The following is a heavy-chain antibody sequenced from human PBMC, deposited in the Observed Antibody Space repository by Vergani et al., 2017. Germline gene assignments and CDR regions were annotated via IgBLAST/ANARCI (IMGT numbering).Heavy chain of an antibody. J-gene: IGHJ6*02. V-gene: IGHV3-21*01. Sequence: EVQLLESGGGLVKPGGSLRLSCAASGFTFSSYSMNWVRQAPGKGLEWVSSISSSSSYIYYADSVKGRFTISRDNAKNSLYLQMNSLRAEDTAVYYCARESSTSWYYYYGMDVWGQGTTVTVSS. CDR1: GFTFSSYS. CDR2: ISSSSSYI. D-gene: IGHD2-2*01. CDR3: ARESSTSWYYYYGMDV.